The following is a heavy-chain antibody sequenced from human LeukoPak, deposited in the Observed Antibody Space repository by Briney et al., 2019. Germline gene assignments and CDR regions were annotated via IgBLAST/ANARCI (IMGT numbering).Heavy chain of an antibody. CDR1: QFSVSTNY. D-gene: IGHD1-26*01. CDR2: IYSTGGK. J-gene: IGHJ4*02. CDR3: ARGDRGYFDY. Sequence: PGGSLRLSCAASQFSVSTNYMSWVRQAPGKGLEWVSIIYSTGGKYYADSVKGRFTISRDNSKNTLYLQMNSLRAEDTAVYYCARGDRGYFDYWGQGTLVTVSS. V-gene: IGHV3-53*01.